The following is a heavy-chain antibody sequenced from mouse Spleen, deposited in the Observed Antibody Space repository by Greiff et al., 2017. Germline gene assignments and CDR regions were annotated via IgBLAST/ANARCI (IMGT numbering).Heavy chain of an antibody. V-gene: IGHV1-50*01. CDR2: IDPSDSYT. CDR3: ARRSLLYGNSFDY. D-gene: IGHD2-1*01. Sequence: VQLQQPGAELVKPGASVKLSCKASGYTFTSYWMQWVKQRPGQGLEWIGEIDPSDSYTNYNQKFKGKATLTVDTSSSTAYMQLSSLTSEDSAVYYCARRSLLYGNSFDYWGQGTTLTVSS. CDR1: GYTFTSYW. J-gene: IGHJ2*01.